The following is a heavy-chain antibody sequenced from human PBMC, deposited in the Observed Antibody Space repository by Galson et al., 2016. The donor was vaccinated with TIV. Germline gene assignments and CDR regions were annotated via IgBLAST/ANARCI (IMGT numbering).Heavy chain of an antibody. V-gene: IGHV1-69*13. CDR2: SVPMFGIA. J-gene: IGHJ6*03. D-gene: IGHD3-3*01. Sequence: SVKVSCKASRGSFSSFAINWVRQAPGQGLEWMGGSVPMFGIATYARKFQGRVTFSADASTTTAYMELRSLRSQDTAVYYCARGGWSGDPGDYHYFYMDVWGKGTAVTVSS. CDR1: RGSFSSFA. CDR3: ARGGWSGDPGDYHYFYMDV.